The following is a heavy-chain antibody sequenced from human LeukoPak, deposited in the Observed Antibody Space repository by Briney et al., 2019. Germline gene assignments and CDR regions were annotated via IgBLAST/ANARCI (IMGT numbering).Heavy chain of an antibody. D-gene: IGHD3-3*01. CDR1: GGSISSGDYY. V-gene: IGHV4-30-4*01. CDR3: AREGRFLEWLLYDY. Sequence: SQTLSLTCTVSGGSISSGDYYWSWIRQPPGKGLEWLGYIYYSGSTYYNPSLKSRVTISVDTSKNQFSLKLSSVTAADAAVYYCAREGRFLEWLLYDYWGQGTLVTVSS. J-gene: IGHJ4*02. CDR2: IYYSGST.